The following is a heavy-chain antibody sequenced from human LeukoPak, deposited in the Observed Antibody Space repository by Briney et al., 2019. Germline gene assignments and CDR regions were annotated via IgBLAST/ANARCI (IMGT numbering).Heavy chain of an antibody. J-gene: IGHJ4*02. CDR3: AKDPYGSTVTKSAFDY. V-gene: IGHV3-23*01. D-gene: IGHD4-11*01. CDR1: DVIFSNYA. Sequence: GGSLRLSCAASDVIFSNYAMSWVRQAPGKGLEWVSTISGSGATTYYADSVKGRFSISRDTSKNTLYLQMHSLRAEDTAVYYCAKDPYGSTVTKSAFDYWGQGSLVTVS. CDR2: ISGSGATT.